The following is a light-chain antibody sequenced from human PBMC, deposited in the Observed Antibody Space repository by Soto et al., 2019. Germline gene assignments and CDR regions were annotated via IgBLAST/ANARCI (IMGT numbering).Light chain of an antibody. CDR2: EGS. J-gene: IGLJ2*01. Sequence: QSALTQPASVSGSPGQSITISCTGTSSDVGSYNLVSWYQQHPGKAPKLMIYEGSKRPSGVSNRFSGSKSGNTASLTISGLQAEDEADYFCCSYGGSSTPVVFRGRTKLTVL. V-gene: IGLV2-23*01. CDR3: CSYGGSSTPVV. CDR1: SSDVGSYNL.